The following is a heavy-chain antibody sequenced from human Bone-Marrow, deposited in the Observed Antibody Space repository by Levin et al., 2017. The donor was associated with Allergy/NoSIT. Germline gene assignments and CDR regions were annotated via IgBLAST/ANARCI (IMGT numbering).Heavy chain of an antibody. Sequence: SLKISCAASGFTFSSYSMNWVRQAPGKGLEWLSSLLLLLLPLSSSSSFQGRFTISRDNAKNSLYLQMNSLRAEDTAVYYCARDRDSYGHGDYWGQGTLVTVSS. CDR1: GFTFSSYS. V-gene: IGHV3-48*01. J-gene: IGHJ4*02. D-gene: IGHD5-18*01. CDR3: ARDRDSYGHGDY. CDR2: LLLLLLPL.